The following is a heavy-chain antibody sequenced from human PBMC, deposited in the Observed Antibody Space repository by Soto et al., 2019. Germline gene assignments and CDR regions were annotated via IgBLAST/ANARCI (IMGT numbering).Heavy chain of an antibody. CDR1: GFTFSSYA. J-gene: IGHJ6*03. D-gene: IGHD6-13*01. CDR2: ISGSGGST. Sequence: GGSLRLSCAASGFTFSSYAMSWVRQAPGEGLEWVSAISGSGGSTYYADSVKGRFTISRDNSKNTLYLQMNSLRAEDTAVYYCAIAMSSSWYSTYYYYYMDVWGKGTTVTVSS. CDR3: AIAMSSSWYSTYYYYYMDV. V-gene: IGHV3-23*01.